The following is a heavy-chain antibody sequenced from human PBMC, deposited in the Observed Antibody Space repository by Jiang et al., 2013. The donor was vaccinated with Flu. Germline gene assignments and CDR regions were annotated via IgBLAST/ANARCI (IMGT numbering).Heavy chain of an antibody. CDR2: IYHSGST. D-gene: IGHD6-6*01. V-gene: IGHV4-38-2*01. CDR1: GYSISSGYY. J-gene: IGHJ2*01. Sequence: PGLVKPSETLSLTCAVSGYSISSGYYWGWIRQPPGKGLEWIGSIYHSGSTYYNPSLKSRVTISVDTSKNQFSLKLSSVTAADTAVYYCARVQLVPIRYFDLWGRGTLVTVSS. CDR3: ARVQLVPIRYFDL.